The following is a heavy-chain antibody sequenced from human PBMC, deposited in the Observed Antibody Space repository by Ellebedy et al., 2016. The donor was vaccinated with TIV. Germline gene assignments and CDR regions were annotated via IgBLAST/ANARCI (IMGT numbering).Heavy chain of an antibody. J-gene: IGHJ4*02. D-gene: IGHD3-9*01. CDR2: IIPIFGTA. CDR1: GGTFSSYA. CDR3: ARVYYDILTGYYRGPTGHFDY. Sequence: SVKVSCXASGGTFSSYAISWVRQAPGQGLEWMGGIIPIFGTANYAQKFQGRVTITADKSTSTAYMELSSLRSEDTAVYYCARVYYDILTGYYRGPTGHFDYWGQGTLVTVSS. V-gene: IGHV1-69*06.